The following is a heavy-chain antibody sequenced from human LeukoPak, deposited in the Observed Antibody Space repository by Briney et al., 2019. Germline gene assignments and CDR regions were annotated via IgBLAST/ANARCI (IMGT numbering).Heavy chain of an antibody. CDR1: GGSISSYY. D-gene: IGHD6-6*01. V-gene: IGHV4-59*01. Sequence: SETLSLTCTVSGGSISSYYWSWIRQPPGKGLEWIGYIYYNGSTNYNPSLKSRVTISVDTSKNQFSLRLSSVTAADTAVYYCARDWGVSARPGYMDVWGKGTTVTVSS. J-gene: IGHJ6*03. CDR2: IYYNGST. CDR3: ARDWGVSARPGYMDV.